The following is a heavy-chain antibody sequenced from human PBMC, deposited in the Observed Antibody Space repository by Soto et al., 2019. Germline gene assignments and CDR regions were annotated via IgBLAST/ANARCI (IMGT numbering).Heavy chain of an antibody. J-gene: IGHJ4*02. CDR1: GYTFTSYD. Sequence: QVQLVQSGAEVKKPGASVKVSCKASGYTFTSYDINWVRQATGQGLEWMGWMNPNSGNTGYAQKCQGRVIMTRNTSISTAYMELSSLRSEDTAVYYCARADYYDRSGYLLPCGYWGQGTLVTVSS. CDR2: MNPNSGNT. D-gene: IGHD3-22*01. V-gene: IGHV1-8*01. CDR3: ARADYYDRSGYLLPCGY.